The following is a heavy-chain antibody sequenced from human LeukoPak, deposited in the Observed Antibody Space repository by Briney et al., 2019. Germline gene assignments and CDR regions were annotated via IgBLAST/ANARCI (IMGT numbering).Heavy chain of an antibody. Sequence: SVKVSCKASGGTFSSYAISWVRQAPGQGLEWMGGIIPIFGTANYAQKFQGRVTITADESTSTAHMELSSLRSEDTAVYYCARDRNYYDSSGYHRVDYWGQGTLVTVSS. V-gene: IGHV1-69*13. CDR2: IIPIFGTA. D-gene: IGHD3-22*01. J-gene: IGHJ4*02. CDR3: ARDRNYYDSSGYHRVDY. CDR1: GGTFSSYA.